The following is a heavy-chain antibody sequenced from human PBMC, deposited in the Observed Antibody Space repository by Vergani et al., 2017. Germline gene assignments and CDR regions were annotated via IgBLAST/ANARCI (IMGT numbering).Heavy chain of an antibody. CDR2: IHSDGSTT. V-gene: IGHV3-74*01. CDR1: GFTFSSYW. CDR3: ARQIDSSGTL. J-gene: IGHJ4*02. D-gene: IGHD3-22*01. Sequence: EVQLVESGGGLVQPGGSLRLSCAASGFTFSSYWMHWVRQAPGKGLVWVSRIHSDGSTTNYADSVMGRFTISRDNAKHTLYLQMNSLRAEDTAMNYCARQIDSSGTLWGQGTLVTVSS.